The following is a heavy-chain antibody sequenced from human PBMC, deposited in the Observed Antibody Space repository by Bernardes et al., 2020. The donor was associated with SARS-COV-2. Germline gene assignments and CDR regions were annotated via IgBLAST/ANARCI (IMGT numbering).Heavy chain of an antibody. CDR1: GFTFSSYG. J-gene: IGHJ4*02. CDR2: ISYDGSNK. Sequence: SLRLSCAASGFTFSSYGMHWVRQAPGKGLEWVAVISYDGSNKYYADSVKGRFTISRDNSKNTLYLQMNSLRAEDTAVYYCAKDRGDTIFGVVIISALSYWGQGTLVTVSS. CDR3: AKDRGDTIFGVVIISALSY. D-gene: IGHD3-3*01. V-gene: IGHV3-30*18.